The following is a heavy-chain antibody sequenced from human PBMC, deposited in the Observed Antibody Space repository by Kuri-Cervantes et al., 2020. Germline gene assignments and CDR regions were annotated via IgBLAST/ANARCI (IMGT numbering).Heavy chain of an antibody. V-gene: IGHV3-15*01. Sequence: LSLTCAASGFTFSNAWMSWVRQAPGKGLEWVGRIKSKTDGGTTDYAAPVKGRFTISRDDSKNTLYLQMNSLRAEDAAVYYCAKDRGGSSGWYGDYFDYWGQGTLVTVSS. J-gene: IGHJ4*02. CDR1: GFTFSNAW. CDR2: IKSKTDGGTT. D-gene: IGHD6-19*01. CDR3: AKDRGGSSGWYGDYFDY.